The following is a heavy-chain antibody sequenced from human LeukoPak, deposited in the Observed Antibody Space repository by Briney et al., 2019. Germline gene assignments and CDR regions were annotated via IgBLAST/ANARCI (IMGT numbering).Heavy chain of an antibody. D-gene: IGHD1-26*01. CDR1: GFTFSDYY. Sequence: PGGSLRLSCAASGFTFSDYYMSWIRQAPGKGLEWVSYISSSGSIIYYADSVKGRFTISRDSAKNSLYLQMNSLRAEDTAVYYCARKWELLNGDAFDIWGQGTMVTVSS. CDR2: ISSSGSII. J-gene: IGHJ3*02. V-gene: IGHV3-11*04. CDR3: ARKWELLNGDAFDI.